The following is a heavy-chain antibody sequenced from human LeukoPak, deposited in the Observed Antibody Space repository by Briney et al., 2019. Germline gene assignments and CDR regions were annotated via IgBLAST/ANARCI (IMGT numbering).Heavy chain of an antibody. D-gene: IGHD4/OR15-4a*01. V-gene: IGHV3-53*01. CDR2: IYSGNT. Sequence: GGSLRLSCTVSGFTVSTNSMSWVRQAPGKGLEWVSFIYSGNTHYSDSVKGRFTISRDNSKNTLYLQMNSLRAEDTAVYYCARRAGAYSHPYDYWGQGTLVTVSS. CDR3: ARRAGAYSHPYDY. CDR1: GFTVSTNS. J-gene: IGHJ4*02.